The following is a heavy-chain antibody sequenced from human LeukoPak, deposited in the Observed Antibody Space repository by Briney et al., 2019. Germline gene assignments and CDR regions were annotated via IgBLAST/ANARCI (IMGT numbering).Heavy chain of an antibody. D-gene: IGHD6-19*01. J-gene: IGHJ5*02. CDR2: INPSYGYT. Sequence: GASVKVSCKASGYVFTSYYMHWVRQAPGQGLEWLGMINPSYGYTTYAQKFQGRVTMTRDTSTSTVYMDLNSLTSEDTAVYYCARGAGSPDPWGQGTLVTVSS. CDR1: GYVFTSYY. CDR3: ARGAGSPDP. V-gene: IGHV1-46*01.